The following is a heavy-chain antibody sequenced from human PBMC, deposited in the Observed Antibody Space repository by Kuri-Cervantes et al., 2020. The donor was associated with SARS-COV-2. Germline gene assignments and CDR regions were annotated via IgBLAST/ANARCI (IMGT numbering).Heavy chain of an antibody. CDR3: ARESLSPSRGTVGATVDFDY. CDR1: GFTFGDYA. D-gene: IGHD1-26*01. CDR2: IRSKAYGGTT. J-gene: IGHJ4*02. Sequence: GESLKISCTASGFTFGDYAMSWVRQAPGKGLEWVGFIRSKAYGGTTEYAASVKGRFTISRDDSKSIAYLQMNSLKTEDTAVYYCARESLSPSRGTVGATVDFDYWGQGTLVTVSS. V-gene: IGHV3-49*04.